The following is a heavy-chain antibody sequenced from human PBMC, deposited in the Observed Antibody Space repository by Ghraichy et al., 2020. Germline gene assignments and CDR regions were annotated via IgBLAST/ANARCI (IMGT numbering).Heavy chain of an antibody. CDR3: ARDASETRTDFVLLPGPIVL. CDR2: ISSSSAYL. D-gene: IGHD2-8*02. V-gene: IGHV3-21*06. Sequence: GGSLRLSCGASGFTFNYYKMNWVRQAPGKGLEWVSSISSSSAYLYYADSVKGRFTVSRDNTKSSLYLQMNSLRPEDTAVYYCARDASETRTDFVLLPGPIVLWGQGTLVTVSS. J-gene: IGHJ4*02. CDR1: GFTFNYYK.